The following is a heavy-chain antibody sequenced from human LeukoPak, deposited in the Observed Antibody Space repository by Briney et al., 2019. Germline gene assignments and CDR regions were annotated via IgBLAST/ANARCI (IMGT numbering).Heavy chain of an antibody. Sequence: RSLRLSCAASGFTFSSYGMHWVRQAPGKGLEWVAVISYDGSNKYYADSVKGRFTISRDNSKNTLYLQMNSLRAEDTAVYYCAKDLAATVDYWGQGTLVTVPS. CDR3: AKDLAATVDY. CDR2: ISYDGSNK. V-gene: IGHV3-30*18. CDR1: GFTFSSYG. J-gene: IGHJ4*02. D-gene: IGHD6-25*01.